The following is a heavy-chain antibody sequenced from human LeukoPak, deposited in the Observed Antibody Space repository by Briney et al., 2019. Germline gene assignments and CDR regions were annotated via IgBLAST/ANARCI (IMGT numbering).Heavy chain of an antibody. CDR1: GFTFSSYE. V-gene: IGHV3-7*05. CDR3: ARDRPGYYFDY. J-gene: IGHJ4*02. D-gene: IGHD6-6*01. CDR2: IKEDGSEQ. Sequence: GGSLRLSCAASGFTFSSYEINWVRQAPGKGLEWVANIKEDGSEQYYVDSLKGRFTISRDNAKASLYLQMNSLRAEDTAVYYCARDRPGYYFDYWGQGTLVTVSS.